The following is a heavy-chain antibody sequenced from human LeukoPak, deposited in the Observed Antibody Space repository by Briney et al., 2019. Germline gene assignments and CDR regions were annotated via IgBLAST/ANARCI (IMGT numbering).Heavy chain of an antibody. D-gene: IGHD1-26*01. J-gene: IGHJ4*02. Sequence: GASVKVSCKASGYTFTSYGISWVRQAPGQGLEWMGWIVPCSGNTNYAQKFQGRVTMTTDTSTSTAYMELRSLRSDDTAVYHCAIPTGCGSYCFGNWGQGTLVTVSS. CDR3: AIPTGCGSYCFGN. CDR1: GYTFTSYG. CDR2: IVPCSGNT. V-gene: IGHV1-18*01.